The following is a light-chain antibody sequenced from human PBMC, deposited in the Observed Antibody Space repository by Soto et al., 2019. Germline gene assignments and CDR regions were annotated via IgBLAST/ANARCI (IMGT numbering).Light chain of an antibody. J-gene: IGKJ2*01. V-gene: IGKV3-20*01. CDR3: PQYGSSPYT. Sequence: EIVLTQSPGTLSLSPGERATVSCRASQSFSSTYLAWYQQKPGQAPRLLISGASSRATGIPDRFSGSGSGTDFTLTITRLEPEDFAVYYCPQYGSSPYTFRQGTKLEIK. CDR1: QSFSSTY. CDR2: GAS.